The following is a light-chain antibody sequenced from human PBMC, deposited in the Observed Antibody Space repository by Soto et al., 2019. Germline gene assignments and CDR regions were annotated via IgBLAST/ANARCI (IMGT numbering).Light chain of an antibody. CDR1: SSDVGGYNY. CDR3: SSYTSSSTLVYV. CDR2: EVS. Sequence: QSALTQPASVSGSPGQSITISCTGTSSDVGGYNYVSWYQQHPGKDPKLMIYEVSNRPSGVSNRFSGSKSGNTASLTISGLQAEDQADYYSSSYTSSSTLVYVFGTGTKVTVL. J-gene: IGLJ1*01. V-gene: IGLV2-14*01.